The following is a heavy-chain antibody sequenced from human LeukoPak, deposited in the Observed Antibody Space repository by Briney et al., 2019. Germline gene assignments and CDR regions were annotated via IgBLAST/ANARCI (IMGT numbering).Heavy chain of an antibody. J-gene: IGHJ4*02. D-gene: IGHD6-19*01. V-gene: IGHV3-23*01. CDR3: AKAVWDSSGYDY. CDR1: GFTFSSYA. CDR2: ISGSGGST. Sequence: GGSLRLSCAASGFTFSSYAMSWVRQAPGKGLEWVSAISGSGGSTYYAGSVKGRFTISRDNSKNTLYLQMNSLRAEDTAVYYCAKAVWDSSGYDYWGQGTLVTVSS.